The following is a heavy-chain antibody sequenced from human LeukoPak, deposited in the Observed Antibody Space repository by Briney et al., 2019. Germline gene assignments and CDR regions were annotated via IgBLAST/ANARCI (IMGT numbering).Heavy chain of an antibody. CDR1: GYTFITYY. V-gene: IGHV1-46*01. CDR2: INPSGGST. CDR3: ARSRLLLDY. D-gene: IGHD2-21*02. Sequence: ASVTVSCKASGYTFITYYMHWVRQAPGQGLEWMGIINPSGGSTSYAQKFQGRATMTGDTSTSTVYMELSSLRSEDTAVYYCARSRLLLDYGGQGTLVTVSA. J-gene: IGHJ4*02.